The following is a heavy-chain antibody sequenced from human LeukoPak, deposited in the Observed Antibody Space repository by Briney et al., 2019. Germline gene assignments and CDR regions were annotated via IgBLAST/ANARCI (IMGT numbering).Heavy chain of an antibody. CDR2: ISWDGGST. V-gene: IGHV3-43D*03. Sequence: GGSLRLSCAASGFTFDDYAMHWVRQAPGKGLEWVSLISWDGGSTYYADSVKGRFTISRDNSKNSLYLQMNSLRAEDTALYYCAKEDQRMVRGVTLDYWGQGTLVTVSS. J-gene: IGHJ4*02. CDR3: AKEDQRMVRGVTLDY. D-gene: IGHD3-10*01. CDR1: GFTFDDYA.